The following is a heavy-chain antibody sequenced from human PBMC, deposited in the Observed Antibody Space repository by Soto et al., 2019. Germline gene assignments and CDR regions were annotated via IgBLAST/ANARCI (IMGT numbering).Heavy chain of an antibody. CDR2: ISSNGGST. CDR3: VKDLRFLEWLSLMGSGGSLILSA. V-gene: IGHV3-64D*08. Sequence: GGSLRLSCSASGFTFSSYAMHWVRQAPGKGLEYVSAISSNGGSTYYADSVKGRFTISRDNSKNTLYLQMSSLRAEDTAVYYCVKDLRFLEWLSLMGSGGSLILSAWGQGTLVTVSS. CDR1: GFTFSSYA. D-gene: IGHD3-3*01. J-gene: IGHJ5*02.